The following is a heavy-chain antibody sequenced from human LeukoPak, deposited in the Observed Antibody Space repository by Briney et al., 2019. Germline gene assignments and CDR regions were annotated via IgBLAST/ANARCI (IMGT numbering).Heavy chain of an antibody. CDR1: GFNFDAYG. J-gene: IGHJ4*02. CDR3: TRGYSTRHFPFDS. CDR2: VNSNGRSA. Sequence: GGSLRLSCAASGFNFDAYGMTWVRQIPGKGLEWVAGVNSNGRSAGYAASVRGRFTISRDNAKNSLYLEMGGLRLEDTAFYFCTRGYSTRHFPFDSWGQGTLVTVSS. D-gene: IGHD5-12*01. V-gene: IGHV3-20*04.